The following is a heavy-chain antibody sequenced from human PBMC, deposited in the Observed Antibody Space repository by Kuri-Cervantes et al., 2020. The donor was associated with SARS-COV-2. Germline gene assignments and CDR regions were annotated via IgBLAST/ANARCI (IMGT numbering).Heavy chain of an antibody. CDR2: IYSGGST. J-gene: IGHJ5*02. V-gene: IGHV3-66*02. CDR3: AKDLEGYCSSTSCYWSALDP. D-gene: IGHD2-2*01. CDR1: GFTVSSNY. Sequence: ETLSLTCAASGFTVSSNYMSWVRQAPGKGLEWVSVIYSGGSTYYADSVKGRFTISRDNSKNTLYLQMNSLRAEDTAVYYCAKDLEGYCSSTSCYWSALDPWGQGTLVTVSS.